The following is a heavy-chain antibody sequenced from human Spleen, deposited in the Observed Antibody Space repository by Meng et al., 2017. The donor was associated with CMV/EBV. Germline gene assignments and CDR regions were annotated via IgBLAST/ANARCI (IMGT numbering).Heavy chain of an antibody. V-gene: IGHV4-39*07. CDR1: GVSISSSSFY. Sequence: SGVSISSSSFYWVWIRQPQGKGLEWIGTIYYSGNTYYNPSIKTRVTISLATSKDQFSLRLSSVTAADTAVYFCARGVWFGANWFDPWGQGTLVTVSS. J-gene: IGHJ5*02. D-gene: IGHD3-10*01. CDR2: IYYSGNT. CDR3: ARGVWFGANWFDP.